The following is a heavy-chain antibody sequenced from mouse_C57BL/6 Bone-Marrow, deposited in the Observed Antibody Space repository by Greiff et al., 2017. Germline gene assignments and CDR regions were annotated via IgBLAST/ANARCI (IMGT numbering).Heavy chain of an antibody. V-gene: IGHV1-81*01. J-gene: IGHJ4*01. CDR3: ERPLRSYAMDY. Sequence: VQLQQSGAELARPGASVKLSCKASGYTFTGYGISWVKQRTGQGLEWIGEIYPRSGNTYYNEKFKGKATLTADKSSSTAYMELRSLTSEDSAVYFCERPLRSYAMDYWGQGTSVTVSS. CDR2: IYPRSGNT. D-gene: IGHD1-1*01. CDR1: GYTFTGYG.